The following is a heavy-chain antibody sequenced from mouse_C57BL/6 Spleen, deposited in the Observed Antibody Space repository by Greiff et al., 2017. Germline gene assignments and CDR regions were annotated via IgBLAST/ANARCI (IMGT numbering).Heavy chain of an antibody. CDR3: ARGGDRYAMDY. CDR1: GFTFSDYG. V-gene: IGHV5-17*01. J-gene: IGHJ4*01. CDR2: ISSGSSTI. Sequence: EVNLVESGGGLVKPGGSLKLSCAASGFTFSDYGMHWVRQAPEKGLEWVAYISSGSSTIYYADTVKGRFTISRDNAKNTLFLQMTSLRSEDTAMYYCARGGDRYAMDYWGQGTSVTVSS.